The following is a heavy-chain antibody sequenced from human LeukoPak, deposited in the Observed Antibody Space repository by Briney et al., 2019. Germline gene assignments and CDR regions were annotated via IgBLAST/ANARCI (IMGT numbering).Heavy chain of an antibody. V-gene: IGHV3-23*01. J-gene: IGHJ4*02. Sequence: GGSLRLSCAASGFTFSSYAMNWVRQAPGKGLEWVSAISGSGGSTYYADSVKGRFTISRDNSKNTLYLQMNSLRAEDTAVYYCAKTKYSYGDTSFIFDYWGQGNLVTVSS. CDR2: ISGSGGST. CDR3: AKTKYSYGDTSFIFDY. D-gene: IGHD5-18*01. CDR1: GFTFSSYA.